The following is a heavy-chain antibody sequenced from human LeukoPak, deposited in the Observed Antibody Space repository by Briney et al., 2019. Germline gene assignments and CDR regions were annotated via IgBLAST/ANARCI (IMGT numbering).Heavy chain of an antibody. CDR2: INHSGST. Sequence: SETLSLTCAVYGGSFSGYYWSWIRQPPGKGLEWIGEINHSGSTNYNPSLKSRVTISVDTSKNQFSLKLSSVTAADTAVYYCARGRRWRITMIVVVSRFDPWGQGTLVTVSS. D-gene: IGHD3-22*01. J-gene: IGHJ5*02. CDR3: ARGRRWRITMIVVVSRFDP. V-gene: IGHV4-34*01. CDR1: GGSFSGYY.